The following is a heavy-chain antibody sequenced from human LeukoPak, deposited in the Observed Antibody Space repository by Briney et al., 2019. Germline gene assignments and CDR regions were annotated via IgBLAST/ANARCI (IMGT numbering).Heavy chain of an antibody. J-gene: IGHJ4*02. CDR1: GFTFSSHG. V-gene: IGHV3-23*01. Sequence: GGSLRLSCAASGFTFSSHGMNWVRQAPGKGLEWVSGICGTGGFITYYAESVKGRSTVSRDNSKNKLYLQMNSLRADDTAIYYCARDLGGLHYEDWGQGTLVTVSS. CDR3: ARDLGGLHYED. D-gene: IGHD3-16*01. CDR2: ICGTGGFIT.